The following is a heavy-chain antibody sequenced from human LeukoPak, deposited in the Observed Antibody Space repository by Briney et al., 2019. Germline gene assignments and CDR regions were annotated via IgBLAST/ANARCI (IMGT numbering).Heavy chain of an antibody. CDR2: LSSSGGT. Sequence: PSQTLSLTCAVSGFSITSDTFYWICLRQAAGLGLEWIGRLSSSGGTTDNPSLQNRVTISRDTSQNQFFLTLTSVTAADTALYYCTRGTSWFFTNWGQGILVTVSS. CDR3: TRGTSWFFTN. J-gene: IGHJ1*01. CDR1: GFSITSDTFY. D-gene: IGHD6-13*01. V-gene: IGHV4-61*02.